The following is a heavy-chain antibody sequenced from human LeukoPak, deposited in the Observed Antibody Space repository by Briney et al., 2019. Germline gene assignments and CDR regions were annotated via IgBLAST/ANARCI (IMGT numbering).Heavy chain of an antibody. J-gene: IGHJ6*02. V-gene: IGHV3-7*03. CDR2: IKQDGSEK. CDR3: ARAHDSSGYLYYYGMDV. D-gene: IGHD3-22*01. CDR1: GFIVSSIF. Sequence: GGSLGLSCAASGFIVSSIFMSWVRQAPGKGLEWVANIKQDGSEKYYVDSVKGRFTISRDNAKNSLYLQMNSLRAEDTAVYYCARAHDSSGYLYYYGMDVWGQGTTVTVSS.